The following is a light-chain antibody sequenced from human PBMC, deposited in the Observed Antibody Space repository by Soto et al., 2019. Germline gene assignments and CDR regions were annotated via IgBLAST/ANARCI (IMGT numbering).Light chain of an antibody. CDR3: QSYDRSLSGYVV. Sequence: QSALTQPASVSGSPGQSITISCTGSSSNIGADYDVHWYQQLPGTAPKLLIYANSNRPSGVPDRFSGSKSGTSASLAITGLQADDEADYYCQSYDRSLSGYVVFGGGTKLTVL. V-gene: IGLV1-40*01. J-gene: IGLJ2*01. CDR1: SSNIGADYD. CDR2: ANS.